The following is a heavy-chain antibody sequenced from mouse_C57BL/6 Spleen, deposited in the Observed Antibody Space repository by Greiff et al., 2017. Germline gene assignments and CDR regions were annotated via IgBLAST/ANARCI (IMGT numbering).Heavy chain of an antibody. CDR3: ARSYYGSDWYFDV. Sequence: VQLQQSGPELVKPGASVKMSCKASGYTFTDYNMHWVKQSHGKSLEWIGYINPNNGGTSYNQKFKGKATLTVNKSSSTAYMELRSLTSEDSAVYYCARSYYGSDWYFDVWGTGTTVTVSS. CDR2: INPNNGGT. CDR1: GYTFTDYN. D-gene: IGHD1-1*01. J-gene: IGHJ1*03. V-gene: IGHV1-22*01.